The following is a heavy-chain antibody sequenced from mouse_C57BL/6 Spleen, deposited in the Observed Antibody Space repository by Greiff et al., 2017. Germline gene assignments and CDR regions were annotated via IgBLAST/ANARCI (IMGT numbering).Heavy chain of an antibody. CDR2: ISYSGST. CDR3: ARYYDGYYDDWYFDV. D-gene: IGHD2-3*01. Sequence: EVKLEESGPGLAKPSQTLSLTCSVTGYSITSDYWNWIRKFPGNKLEYMGYISYSGSTYYNPSLKSRISITRDTSKNQYYLQLNSVTTEDTATDYCARYYDGYYDDWYFDVWGTGTTVTVSS. J-gene: IGHJ1*03. CDR1: GYSITSDY. V-gene: IGHV3-8*01.